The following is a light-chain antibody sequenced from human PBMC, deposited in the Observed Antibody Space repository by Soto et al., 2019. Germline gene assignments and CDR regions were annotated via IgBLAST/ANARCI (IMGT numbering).Light chain of an antibody. Sequence: EIVMTQSPATLSVSPGERATLSCRASQSVSSNIAWYQQKPGQAPRLLIYGASTRATGIPVRFSGSGSGTEFTLTISSLQSEDFAVYYCQQYNNWPPGKAFGGGTKVDIK. CDR3: QQYNNWPPGKA. J-gene: IGKJ4*01. CDR2: GAS. V-gene: IGKV3-15*01. CDR1: QSVSSN.